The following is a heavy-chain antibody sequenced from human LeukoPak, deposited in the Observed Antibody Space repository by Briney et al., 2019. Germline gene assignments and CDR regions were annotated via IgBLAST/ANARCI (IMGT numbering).Heavy chain of an antibody. CDR1: GGSISSYY. Sequence: PSETLSLTCTVSGGSISSYYWSWIRQPPGKGLEWIGYIYYSGSTNYNPSLKSRVTISVDTSKNQFSLKLSSVTAADTAVYYCASTPYYYDSSGESGLFDYWGQGTLVTVSS. V-gene: IGHV4-59*01. J-gene: IGHJ4*02. D-gene: IGHD3-22*01. CDR2: IYYSGST. CDR3: ASTPYYYDSSGESGLFDY.